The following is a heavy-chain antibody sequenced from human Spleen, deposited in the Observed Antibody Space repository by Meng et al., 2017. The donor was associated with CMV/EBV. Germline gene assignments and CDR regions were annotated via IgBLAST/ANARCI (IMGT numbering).Heavy chain of an antibody. CDR2: ISGSGGST. CDR3: ARSEWDLDY. CDR1: GFTFSSYA. V-gene: IGHV3-23*01. D-gene: IGHD1-26*01. Sequence: GESLKISCAASGFTFSSYAMSWVRQAPGKGLEWVSAISGSGGSTYYADSVKGRFTISRDNVKNMLYLQMNSLGADDTAVYYCARSEWDLDYWGQGTLVTVSS. J-gene: IGHJ4*02.